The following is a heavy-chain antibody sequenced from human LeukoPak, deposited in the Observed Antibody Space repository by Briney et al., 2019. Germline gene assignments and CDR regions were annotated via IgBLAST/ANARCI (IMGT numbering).Heavy chain of an antibody. J-gene: IGHJ4*02. CDR1: GGSISGGDFF. CDR2: IYYTGIA. Sequence: SETLSLTCTVSGGSISGGDFFWSWLRQHPGKGLEWIGYIYYTGIAHYNPSLKSRVAISVDTSKNQFSLKLSSVTAADTAVYYCARARYYYGSGSYYLDYWGQGTLVTVSS. V-gene: IGHV4-30-4*01. CDR3: ARARYYYGSGSYYLDY. D-gene: IGHD3-10*01.